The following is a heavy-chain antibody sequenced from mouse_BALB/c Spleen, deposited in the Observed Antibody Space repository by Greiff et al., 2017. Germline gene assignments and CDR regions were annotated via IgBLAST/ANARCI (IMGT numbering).Heavy chain of an antibody. J-gene: IGHJ4*01. CDR1: GFSLTSYG. CDR2: IWAGGST. V-gene: IGHV2-9*02. CDR3: ARGYYYGSRNAMDY. D-gene: IGHD1-1*01. Sequence: VQVVESGPGLVAPSQSLSITCTVSGFSLTSYGVHWVRQPPGKGLEWLGVIWAGGSTNYNSALMSRLSISKDNSKSQVFLKMNSLQTDDTAMYYCARGYYYGSRNAMDYWGQGTSVTVSS.